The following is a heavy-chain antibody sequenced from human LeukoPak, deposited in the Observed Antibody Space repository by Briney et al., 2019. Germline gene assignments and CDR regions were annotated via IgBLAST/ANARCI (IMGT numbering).Heavy chain of an antibody. CDR1: GGSFSGYY. J-gene: IGHJ5*02. CDR3: ARGYCSSTSCQKPKAATNNWFDP. D-gene: IGHD2-2*01. Sequence: SETLSLTCAVYGGSFSGYYWSWIRQPPGKGLEWIGEINHGGSTNYNPSLKSRVTISVDTSKNQFSLKLSSVTAADTAVYYCARGYCSSTSCQKPKAATNNWFDPWGQGTLVTVSS. CDR2: INHGGST. V-gene: IGHV4-34*01.